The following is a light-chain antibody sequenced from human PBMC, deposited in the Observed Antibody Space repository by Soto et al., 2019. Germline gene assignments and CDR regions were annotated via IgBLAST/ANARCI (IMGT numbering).Light chain of an antibody. J-gene: IGLJ1*01. CDR3: SLDTSENAEG. CDR2: EFS. CDR1: STDFVSYNR. Sequence: SPLTHPHSVSGSPGQSVTISCTGTSTDFVSYNRVSWYQQPPGTAPKRLIYEFSKRPSGVPDRFSGSKSGNTASLTISGLQAADEADYDGSLDTSENAEGLGSGTKVNV. V-gene: IGLV2-18*01.